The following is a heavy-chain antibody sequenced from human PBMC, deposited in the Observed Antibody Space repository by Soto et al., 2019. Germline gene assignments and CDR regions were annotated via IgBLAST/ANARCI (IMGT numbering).Heavy chain of an antibody. CDR2: ISGSGGST. J-gene: IGHJ4*02. CDR1: GFTFSSYA. V-gene: IGHV3-23*01. Sequence: GGSLRLSCSASGFTFSSYAMSWVRQAPGKGLEWVSAISGSGGSTYYADSVKGRFTISRDNSKNTLYLQMNSLRAEDTAVYYCAKSPAGGYDRPFDYWGQGTLVTVSS. CDR3: AKSPAGGYDRPFDY. D-gene: IGHD5-12*01.